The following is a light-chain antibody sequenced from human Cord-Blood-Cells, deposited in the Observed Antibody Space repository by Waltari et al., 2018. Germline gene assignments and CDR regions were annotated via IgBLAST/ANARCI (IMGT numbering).Light chain of an antibody. CDR2: WAS. CDR3: QQYYSTPYT. Sequence: DILMTQSPDSLALSLGERATTNRTCSQSVLYSSNNKNYLAWYQQKPGQPPKLLIYWASTREAGIPDRFSGSGSGTDFTLTISSLQAEDVAVYYCQQYYSTPYTFGQGTKLEIK. CDR1: QSVLYSSNNKNY. V-gene: IGKV4-1*01. J-gene: IGKJ2*01.